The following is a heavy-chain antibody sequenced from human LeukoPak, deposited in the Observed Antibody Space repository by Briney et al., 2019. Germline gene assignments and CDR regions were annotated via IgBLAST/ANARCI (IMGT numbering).Heavy chain of an antibody. CDR2: IYTSGST. Sequence: SETLSLTCTVSGGSISSGSYYWSWIRQPAGKGLEWIGRIYTSGSTNYNPSLKSRVTISVDTSKNQFSLKLSSVTAADTAVYYCARGRGSYCPPRYYYYMDVWGKGTTVTVSS. V-gene: IGHV4-61*02. CDR1: GGSISSGSYY. D-gene: IGHD1-26*01. CDR3: ARGRGSYCPPRYYYYMDV. J-gene: IGHJ6*03.